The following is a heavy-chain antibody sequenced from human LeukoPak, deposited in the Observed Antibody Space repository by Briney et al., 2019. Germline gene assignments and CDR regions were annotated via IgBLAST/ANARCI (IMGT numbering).Heavy chain of an antibody. J-gene: IGHJ5*02. Sequence: ASVKVSCKASGYTFTSYYMHWVRQAPGQGLEWMGWINPNSGGTNYAQKFQGRVTMTRDTSISTAYMELSRLRSDDTAVYYCAREYSSGWYAVWFDPWGQGTLVTVSS. V-gene: IGHV1-2*02. CDR3: AREYSSGWYAVWFDP. D-gene: IGHD6-19*01. CDR2: INPNSGGT. CDR1: GYTFTSYY.